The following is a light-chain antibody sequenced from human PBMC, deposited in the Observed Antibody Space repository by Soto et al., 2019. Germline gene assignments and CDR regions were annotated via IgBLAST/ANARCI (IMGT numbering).Light chain of an antibody. J-gene: IGKJ1*01. V-gene: IGKV1-5*01. CDR3: QQFKSGTWT. CDR1: QNIESW. Sequence: DIQMTQSPSTLSASVGDRVTITCRASQNIESWLAWYQQTPAKAPKLLLYDISSLEIGVTSRFSGSGSGTEFILTIIGLQPDDFATYFCQQFKSGTWTFGQGTKVDI. CDR2: DIS.